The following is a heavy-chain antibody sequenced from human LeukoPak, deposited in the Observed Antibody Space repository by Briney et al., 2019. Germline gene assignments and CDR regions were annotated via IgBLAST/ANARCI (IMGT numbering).Heavy chain of an antibody. CDR2: MNPNSGNT. Sequence: ASVKVSCKASGYTFTSYDINWVRQATGQGLEWMGWMNPNSGNTGYAQKFQGRVTMTRNTSISTAYMELSSLRSEDTAVYYCARGSGIDPKVYYYYYMDVWGKGTTVTVSS. J-gene: IGHJ6*03. V-gene: IGHV1-8*01. CDR1: GYTFTSYD. CDR3: ARGSGIDPKVYYYYYMDV. D-gene: IGHD3-10*01.